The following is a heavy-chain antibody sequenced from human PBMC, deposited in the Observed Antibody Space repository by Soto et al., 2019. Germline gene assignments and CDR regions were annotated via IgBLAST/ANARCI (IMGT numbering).Heavy chain of an antibody. CDR2: INPLLEKE. V-gene: IGHV1-69*10. D-gene: IGHD6-13*01. J-gene: IGHJ5*02. Sequence: ASVKVSCKASGGTFSTYDISWVRQAPGQGLEWMGGINPLLEKEQYSEKVQGRLTITADESTSTFYMELSSLRFEDTAVYYCAHKAGHEGGFDPWGQGTLVTVSS. CDR1: GGTFSTYD. CDR3: AHKAGHEGGFDP.